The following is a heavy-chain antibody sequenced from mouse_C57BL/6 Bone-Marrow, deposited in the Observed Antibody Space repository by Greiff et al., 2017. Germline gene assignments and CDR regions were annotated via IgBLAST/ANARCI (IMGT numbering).Heavy chain of an antibody. D-gene: IGHD1-1*01. CDR2: IDPENGDT. CDR1: GFNIKDDY. V-gene: IGHV14-4*01. CDR3: VGDYCGSSYGFDY. J-gene: IGHJ2*01. Sequence: EVQLQQSGAELVRPGASVKLSCTASGFNIKDDYMHWVKQRPEQGLEWIGWIDPENGDTEYASKFQGKATITADTSSNTAYLQLSSLTSEDTAVYYCVGDYCGSSYGFDYWGQGTTLTVSS.